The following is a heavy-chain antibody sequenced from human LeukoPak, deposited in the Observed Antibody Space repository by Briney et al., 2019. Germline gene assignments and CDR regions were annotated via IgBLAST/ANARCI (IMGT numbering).Heavy chain of an antibody. J-gene: IGHJ6*03. Sequence: SETLSLNCSVSGGSISSYSWSWIRQSPGKGLEWIGYIHFTGNTKYNPSLRSRVIISLHTPNNQSSLRLSSVTAADTAVYYCARGVRIENAAIYYMDVWGEGAKVTVSS. CDR3: ARGVRIENAAIYYMDV. D-gene: IGHD2/OR15-2a*01. CDR1: GGSISSYS. V-gene: IGHV4-59*01. CDR2: IHFTGNT.